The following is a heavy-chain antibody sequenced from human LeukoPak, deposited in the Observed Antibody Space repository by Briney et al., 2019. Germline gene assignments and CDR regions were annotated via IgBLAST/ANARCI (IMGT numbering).Heavy chain of an antibody. CDR1: GYTFTSYD. CDR3: ARGRFLEWLFKAPLGY. V-gene: IGHV1-8*03. D-gene: IGHD3-3*01. J-gene: IGHJ4*02. Sequence: ASVTVSCKASGYTFTSYDFHWVRQATGQGLEWMGWMHPNSGNTGYAHRFQGRVTITRNTSINTAYMELSSLRSEDTAVYYCARGRFLEWLFKAPLGYWGQGTLVTVSS. CDR2: MHPNSGNT.